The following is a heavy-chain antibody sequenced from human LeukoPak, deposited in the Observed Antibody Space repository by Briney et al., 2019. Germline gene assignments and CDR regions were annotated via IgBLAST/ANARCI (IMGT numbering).Heavy chain of an antibody. V-gene: IGHV3-11*06. D-gene: IGHD5-12*01. CDR2: ISSSSSYI. CDR3: ARDQYGGYDFDY. CDR1: GFTFRDYY. J-gene: IGHJ4*02. Sequence: RGSLRLSCVASGFTFRDYYMSWIRRAPGKGLEWVSYISSSSSYIDYADSVKGRFTISRDNAKNSLYLQMNSLRAEDTAVYYCARDQYGGYDFDYWGQGTLVTVSS.